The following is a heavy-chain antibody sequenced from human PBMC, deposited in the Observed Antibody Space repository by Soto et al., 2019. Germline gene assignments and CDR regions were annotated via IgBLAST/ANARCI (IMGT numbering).Heavy chain of an antibody. CDR2: ISSSGSTI. Sequence: GGSLRRYCAASGFTCSSYEMNWVRQAPGKGLEWVSYISSSGSTIYYADSVKGRFTISRDNAKNSLYLQMNSLRAEDTAVYYCASGRIAAQFDPWGQGTLVTVSS. CDR1: GFTCSSYE. V-gene: IGHV3-48*03. CDR3: ASGRIAAQFDP. J-gene: IGHJ5*02. D-gene: IGHD6-6*01.